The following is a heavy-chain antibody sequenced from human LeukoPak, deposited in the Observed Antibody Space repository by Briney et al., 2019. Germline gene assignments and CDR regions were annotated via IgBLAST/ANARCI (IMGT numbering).Heavy chain of an antibody. D-gene: IGHD3-22*01. Sequence: PGGSLRLSCAASGFTFSFYSMNWVRQAPGKGLEWVSSIISSSSYIYYADSVKGRFTISRDNAKNSLYLQMSSLRDEDTGVYYCARGANSDSSGYYYDTFDIWGQRTMVTVSS. CDR3: ARGANSDSSGYYYDTFDI. J-gene: IGHJ3*02. V-gene: IGHV3-21*01. CDR2: IISSSSYI. CDR1: GFTFSFYS.